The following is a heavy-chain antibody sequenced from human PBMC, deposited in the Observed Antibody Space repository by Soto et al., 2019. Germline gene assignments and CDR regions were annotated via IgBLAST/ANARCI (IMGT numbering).Heavy chain of an antibody. J-gene: IGHJ6*02. Sequence: GGSLRLSCAASGFTFSSYGMHWVRQAPGKGLEWVAVIWYDGSNKYYADSVKGRFTISRDNCKNTLYLQMNSLRAEDTAVYYCARGRFGELLGGMDVWGQGTTVTVSS. CDR1: GFTFSSYG. D-gene: IGHD3-10*01. V-gene: IGHV3-33*01. CDR3: ARGRFGELLGGMDV. CDR2: IWYDGSNK.